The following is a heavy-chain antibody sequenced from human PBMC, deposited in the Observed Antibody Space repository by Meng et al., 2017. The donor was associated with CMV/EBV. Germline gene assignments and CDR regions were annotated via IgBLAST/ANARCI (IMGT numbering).Heavy chain of an antibody. CDR3: ARDKGYCSGGSCYWDAFDI. J-gene: IGHJ3*02. Sequence: LTCAASGFTFSSYSMNWVRQAPGKGLEWVSSISSSSSYIYYADSVKGRFTISRDNAKNSLYLQMNSLRAEDTAVYYCARDKGYCSGGSCYWDAFDIWGQGTMVTVSS. CDR1: GFTFSSYS. CDR2: ISSSSSYI. D-gene: IGHD2-15*01. V-gene: IGHV3-21*01.